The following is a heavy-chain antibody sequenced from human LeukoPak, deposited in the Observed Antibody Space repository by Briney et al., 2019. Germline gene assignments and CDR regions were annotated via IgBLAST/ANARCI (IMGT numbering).Heavy chain of an antibody. CDR1: GGSISSSSYY. CDR3: ARVTYSGYDFGRIDYYYYMDV. Sequence: SETLSLTCTVSGGSISSSSYYWGWIRQPPGKGLEWIGSIYYSGSTYYNPSLKSRVTISVDTSKNQFSLKLSSVTAADTAVYYCARVTYSGYDFGRIDYYYYMDVWGKGTTVTVSS. D-gene: IGHD5-12*01. V-gene: IGHV4-39*07. J-gene: IGHJ6*03. CDR2: IYYSGST.